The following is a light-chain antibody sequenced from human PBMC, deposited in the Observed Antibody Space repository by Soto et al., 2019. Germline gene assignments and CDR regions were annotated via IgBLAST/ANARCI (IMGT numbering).Light chain of an antibody. Sequence: QSVLTQPPSASGIPGQRVTISYSGSSSNIGSNYVYWYQQLPGTAPKLLIYRNNQRPSGVPDRFSGSKSGTSASLAISGLRSEDEADYYCAAWDDSLSGRGVFGTGTKVTVL. CDR1: SSNIGSNY. CDR3: AAWDDSLSGRGV. V-gene: IGLV1-47*01. J-gene: IGLJ1*01. CDR2: RNN.